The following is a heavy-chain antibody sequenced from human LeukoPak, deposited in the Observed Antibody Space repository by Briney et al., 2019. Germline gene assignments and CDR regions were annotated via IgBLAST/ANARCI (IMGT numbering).Heavy chain of an antibody. Sequence: GASVKASCKASGYTFIRYGFSWVRQAPGQGLEWMGWISAYNGDTNYAQKVQGRVTMTTDTSTTTAYMELRSLRSDDTAVYYCARDQGNGYLGDYWGQGTLVTVSS. CDR2: ISAYNGDT. D-gene: IGHD3-22*01. CDR1: GYTFIRYG. V-gene: IGHV1-18*01. J-gene: IGHJ4*02. CDR3: ARDQGNGYLGDY.